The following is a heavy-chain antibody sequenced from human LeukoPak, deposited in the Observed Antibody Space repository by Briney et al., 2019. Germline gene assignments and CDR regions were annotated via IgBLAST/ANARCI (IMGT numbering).Heavy chain of an antibody. J-gene: IGHJ5*02. CDR3: ARDMGYCSSTSCYKSFGDP. V-gene: IGHV1-2*02. Sequence: GASVKVSCKASGYTFTGYYMHWVRQAPGQGLEWMGWINPNSGGTNYAQKFQGRVTMTRDTSISTAYMELSRLRSDDTAVYYCARDMGYCSSTSCYKSFGDPWGQGTLVTVSS. D-gene: IGHD2-2*02. CDR1: GYTFTGYY. CDR2: INPNSGGT.